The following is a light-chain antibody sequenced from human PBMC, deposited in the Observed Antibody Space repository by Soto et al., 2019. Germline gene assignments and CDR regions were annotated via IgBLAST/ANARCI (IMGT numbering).Light chain of an antibody. Sequence: EVVMTQSPATLSVSPGEGVTLSCRASQSVSSDLAWYQQKFGQAPRLLIYAASTRATGIPARFSGSGSGTELTITISSLQSEDFEVYYCQQYNNWPRTFGQGTKVDIK. CDR1: QSVSSD. J-gene: IGKJ1*01. CDR2: AAS. V-gene: IGKV3-15*01. CDR3: QQYNNWPRT.